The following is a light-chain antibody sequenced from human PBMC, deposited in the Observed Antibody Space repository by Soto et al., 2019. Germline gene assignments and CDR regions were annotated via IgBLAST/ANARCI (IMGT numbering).Light chain of an antibody. CDR1: SSDVGGYNY. Sequence: QSVLTQPASVSGSPGQSSTISCTGTSSDVGGYNYVSRYQHHPGKAARLMMYSVSNRLSGVSKRCSGSKSGNAASLTISGLQGGDEGDYYCISYTSSSTLVVFGGGTKLTVL. V-gene: IGLV2-14*03. CDR2: SVS. CDR3: ISYTSSSTLVV. J-gene: IGLJ2*01.